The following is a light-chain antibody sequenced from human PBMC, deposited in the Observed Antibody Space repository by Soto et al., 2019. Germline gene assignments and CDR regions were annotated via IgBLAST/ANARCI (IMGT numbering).Light chain of an antibody. J-gene: IGKJ5*01. CDR2: DAS. CDR1: QGISSA. V-gene: IGKV1D-13*01. CDR3: QQFNNYPHT. Sequence: THSPATLSVSPGEIATLSFRASQGISSALAWYQQKPGKAPKLLIYDASSLESGVPSRFSGSGSGTDFTLTISSLQPEDFATYYCQQFNNYPHTFGQGTRLEIK.